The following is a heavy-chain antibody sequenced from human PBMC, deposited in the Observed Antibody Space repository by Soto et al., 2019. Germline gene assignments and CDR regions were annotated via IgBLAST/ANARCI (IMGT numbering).Heavy chain of an antibody. V-gene: IGHV1-46*01. J-gene: IGHJ4*02. D-gene: IGHD6-19*01. CDR3: ARDIAVAGTDPSGLDY. CDR2: INPSGGST. CDR1: EYTFTTYY. Sequence: QLQLVQPGAKVKKPGAPVKVSCKVSEYTFTTYYLNWVRQAPGQGLEWMGIINPSGGSTSYAQRFQGRVTMTRDTSTSTVNMELSSLRSEDTAVYYCARDIAVAGTDPSGLDYWGQGTLVTVSS.